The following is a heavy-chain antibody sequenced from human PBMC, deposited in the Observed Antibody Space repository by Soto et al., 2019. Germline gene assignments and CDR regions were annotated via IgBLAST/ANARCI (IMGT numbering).Heavy chain of an antibody. D-gene: IGHD3-10*01. Sequence: QLQLQESGPGLVKPSETLSLTCTVSGGSISSSSYYWGWIRQPPGKGLEWIGSIYYSGSTYYNPSLKSRVTMSVDTSKNQFSLKLSSVTAADTAVYYCVRHQYYGSGSYYNVFYYYGMDVWGQGTTVTVSS. CDR1: GGSISSSSYY. CDR3: VRHQYYGSGSYYNVFYYYGMDV. J-gene: IGHJ6*02. CDR2: IYYSGST. V-gene: IGHV4-39*01.